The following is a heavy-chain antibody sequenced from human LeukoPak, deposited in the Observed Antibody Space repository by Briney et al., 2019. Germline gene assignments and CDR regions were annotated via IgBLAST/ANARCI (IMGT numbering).Heavy chain of an antibody. J-gene: IGHJ6*03. CDR3: ARDSRDLEDNYYYMDV. CDR1: GYTFTSYG. D-gene: IGHD2-21*01. Sequence: SVKVSCKASGYTFTSYGISRVRQAPGQGLEWMGETNPITGTPNYAQKFQGRLTITTDESTSTFYMELSSLTSEDTAVYYCARDSRDLEDNYYYMDVWGKGTTVTVSS. CDR2: TNPITGTP. V-gene: IGHV1-69*05.